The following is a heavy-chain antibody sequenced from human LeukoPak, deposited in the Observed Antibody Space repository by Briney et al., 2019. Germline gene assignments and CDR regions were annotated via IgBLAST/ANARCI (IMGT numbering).Heavy chain of an antibody. Sequence: TGGSLRLSCAASGFTFSSYSMNWVRQAPGKGLEWVSSISSSSSYIYYADSVKGRFTISRDNAKDSLYLQMDSLRAEDTAVYFCARGGGSVDYWGQGTLVTVSS. CDR2: ISSSSSYI. J-gene: IGHJ4*02. V-gene: IGHV3-21*01. CDR1: GFTFSSYS. D-gene: IGHD1-26*01. CDR3: ARGGGSVDY.